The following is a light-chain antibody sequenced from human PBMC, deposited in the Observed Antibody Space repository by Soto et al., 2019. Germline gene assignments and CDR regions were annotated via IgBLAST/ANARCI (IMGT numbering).Light chain of an antibody. J-gene: IGLJ1*01. CDR1: SSDVGGYNY. Sequence: QSALTQPASVSGSPGQSITISCTGTSSDVGGYNYVSWYQQHPGKAPKLMIYDVNNRPSGVSNRFSGSKSGNTASLTISGLQAEDEADYYCGSDRGSSTPYVFGTGTKLTVL. CDR3: GSDRGSSTPYV. CDR2: DVN. V-gene: IGLV2-14*01.